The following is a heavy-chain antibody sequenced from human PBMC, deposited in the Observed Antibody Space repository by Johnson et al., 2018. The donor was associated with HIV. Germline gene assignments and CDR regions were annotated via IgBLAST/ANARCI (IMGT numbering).Heavy chain of an antibody. Sequence: VQLVESGGGLVQPGGSLRLSCAASGFTFDDYGMSWVRQAPGKGLEWVSGINWNGGSTGYADSVKGRFTISRDNSKNSLYLQMSSLRAGDTAVYYCARPSSGWYFDACDIWGQGTMVTVSS. D-gene: IGHD6-19*01. CDR1: GFTFDDYG. CDR3: ARPSSGWYFDACDI. J-gene: IGHJ3*02. V-gene: IGHV3-20*04. CDR2: INWNGGST.